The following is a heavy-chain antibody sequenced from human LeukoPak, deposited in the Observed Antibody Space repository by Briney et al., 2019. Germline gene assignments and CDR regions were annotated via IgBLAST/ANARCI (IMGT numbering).Heavy chain of an antibody. J-gene: IGHJ4*02. CDR1: GDSTSIYY. CDR2: IYNSGST. D-gene: IGHD3-10*01. Sequence: SETLSLTCSVSGDSTSIYYWSWIRQPPGKGLEWIGYIYNSGSTNYNPSLKSRVTISVDTSKNQFSLKLTSVTAADTAVYYCARDRELGYWGQGTLVTVSS. V-gene: IGHV4-59*01. CDR3: ARDRELGY.